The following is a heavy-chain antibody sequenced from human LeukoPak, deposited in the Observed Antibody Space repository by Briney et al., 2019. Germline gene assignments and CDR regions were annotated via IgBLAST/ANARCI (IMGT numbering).Heavy chain of an antibody. CDR2: IYFSGST. V-gene: IGHV4-59*01. CDR3: ARGGYYGSGSYLPGKD. Sequence: SETLSLTCTVSGGSISTYYWSWIRRPPGKGLEWIGYIYFSGSTNYNPSLKSRVTISVDTSKNQFSLRLTSVTAADTAVYYCARGGYYGSGSYLPGKDWGQGTLVTVSS. D-gene: IGHD3-10*01. CDR1: GGSISTYY. J-gene: IGHJ4*02.